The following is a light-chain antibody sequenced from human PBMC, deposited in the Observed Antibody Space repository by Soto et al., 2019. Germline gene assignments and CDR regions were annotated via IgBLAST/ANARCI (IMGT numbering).Light chain of an antibody. CDR2: AAS. J-gene: IGKJ2*01. Sequence: VLTQSPVTLSLSPGDRATLSCRTSQSITSRYLAWYQQRPGQAPRLLIYAASNRASGMPDRFSGSGCGTDFTLTISRLEPEDFAVYYCQQYNSSPSMYTFGQGTKLEIK. CDR3: QQYNSSPSMYT. CDR1: QSITSRY. V-gene: IGKV3-20*01.